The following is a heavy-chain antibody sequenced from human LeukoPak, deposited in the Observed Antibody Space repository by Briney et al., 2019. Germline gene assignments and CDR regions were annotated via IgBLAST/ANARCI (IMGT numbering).Heavy chain of an antibody. CDR1: GFTVSSNY. D-gene: IGHD2-2*01. CDR2: IYSGGST. Sequence: PGGSLRLSCAASGFTVSSNYMSWARQAPGKGLEWVSVIYSGGSTYYADSVKGRFTISRDNSKNTLYLQMNSLRAEDTAVYYCARVQADLGYCSSTSCDEAYYFDYWGQGTLVTVSS. V-gene: IGHV3-53*05. J-gene: IGHJ4*02. CDR3: ARVQADLGYCSSTSCDEAYYFDY.